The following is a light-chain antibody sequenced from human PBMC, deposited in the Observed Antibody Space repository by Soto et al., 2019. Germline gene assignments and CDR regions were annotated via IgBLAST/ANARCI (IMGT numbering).Light chain of an antibody. J-gene: IGLJ2*01. CDR3: SSYAGSKNLV. Sequence: QSVLTQPPSASGSPGQSVTISCTGTSSDVGGYNSVSWYQQHPGKAPKLMIYEVNKRPSGVPDRFSASKSDSTASLTVSGLQAEDGAHYYCSSYAGSKNLVFGGGTKLTVL. V-gene: IGLV2-8*01. CDR2: EVN. CDR1: SSDVGGYNS.